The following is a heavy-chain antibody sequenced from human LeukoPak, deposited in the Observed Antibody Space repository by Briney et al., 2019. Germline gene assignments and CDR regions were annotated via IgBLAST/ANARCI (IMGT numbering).Heavy chain of an antibody. D-gene: IGHD5-24*01. CDR1: GDSISSGSYY. CDR2: IYGRGGS. CDR3: ARESLTWLQSRTSWFDP. V-gene: IGHV4-61*02. J-gene: IGHJ5*02. Sequence: SQTLSLTCTVSGDSISSGSYYWSWLRQPAGKGLEWIGRIYGRGGSNYNPSLKSRVTISVDSSKNQFSLRLSSVTAADTAVYYCARESLTWLQSRTSWFDPWGQGTLVTVSS.